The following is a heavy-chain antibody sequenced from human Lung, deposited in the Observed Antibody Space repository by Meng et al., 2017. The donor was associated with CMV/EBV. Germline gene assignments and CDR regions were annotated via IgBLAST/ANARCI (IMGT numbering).Heavy chain of an antibody. Sequence: GGSLRLXCAASGFSFNTYTLNWVRQAPGKGLEWVSSINSNSNNILYADSVKGRFTISRDNAKSSLSLQMNSLRAEDTAVYYCARDRRYDTGGYPDYWCQGTLVTVSS. D-gene: IGHD3-22*01. CDR3: ARDRRYDTGGYPDY. CDR1: GFSFNTYT. CDR2: INSNSNNI. J-gene: IGHJ4*02. V-gene: IGHV3-21*01.